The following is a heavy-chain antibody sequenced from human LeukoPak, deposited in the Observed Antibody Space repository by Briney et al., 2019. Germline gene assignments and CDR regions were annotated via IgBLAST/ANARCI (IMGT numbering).Heavy chain of an antibody. Sequence: SETLSLTCTVSGGSISNSDYYWDWIRQPPGKGLEWIGYIYYSGSTYYNPSLKSRVTISVDTSKNQFSLKLSSVTAADTAVYYCARETPAYYDSSGHLGFDPWGQGTLVTVSS. CDR1: GGSISNSDYY. J-gene: IGHJ5*02. CDR3: ARETPAYYDSSGHLGFDP. CDR2: IYYSGST. V-gene: IGHV4-31*03. D-gene: IGHD3-22*01.